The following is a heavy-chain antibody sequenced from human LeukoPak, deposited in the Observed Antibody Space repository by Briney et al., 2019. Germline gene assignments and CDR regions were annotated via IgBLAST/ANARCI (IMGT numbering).Heavy chain of an antibody. D-gene: IGHD3-10*01. J-gene: IGHJ4*02. Sequence: SETLSLTCTVSGGSISSYYWSWIRQPPGKGLEWIGYIYYSGSTNYNPSLKSRVTISVDTSKNQFSLKLSSVTAADTAVYYCARAQYYGSGSYYLDYWGQGTLVTVSS. CDR1: GGSISSYY. CDR3: ARAQYYGSGSYYLDY. CDR2: IYYSGST. V-gene: IGHV4-59*01.